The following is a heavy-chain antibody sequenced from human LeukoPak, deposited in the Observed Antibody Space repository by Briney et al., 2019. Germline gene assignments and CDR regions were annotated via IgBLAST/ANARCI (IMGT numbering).Heavy chain of an antibody. D-gene: IGHD3-22*01. J-gene: IGHJ4*02. Sequence: GGSLRLSCAASGFTFSGSAMHWVRQASGKGLEWVGRIRSKANSYATAYAASVKGRFTISRDDSKNTAYLQMNSLKTEDTAVYYCTRLLRDYYDWGQGTLVTVSS. CDR1: GFTFSGSA. CDR2: IRSKANSYAT. V-gene: IGHV3-73*01. CDR3: TRLLRDYYD.